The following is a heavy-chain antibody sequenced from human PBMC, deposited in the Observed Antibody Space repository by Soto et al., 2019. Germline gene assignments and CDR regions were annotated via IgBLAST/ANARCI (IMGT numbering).Heavy chain of an antibody. CDR3: ARGLSFRGDFDV. Sequence: HLQESGPGLVKPSGTLSLSCDVSGGSISSSSWWTLVRQSPGKGLEWIGEIDHAGSPNYNPSFRGRVTILADKSKYHFTRRLSSVTAADTAIYCCARGLSFRGDFDVWGQGTTVTVSS. D-gene: IGHD2-21*02. J-gene: IGHJ3*01. CDR1: GGSISSSSW. CDR2: IDHAGSP. V-gene: IGHV4-4*01.